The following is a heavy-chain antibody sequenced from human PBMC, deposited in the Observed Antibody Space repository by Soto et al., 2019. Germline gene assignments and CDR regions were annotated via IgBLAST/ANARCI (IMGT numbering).Heavy chain of an antibody. CDR2: ISYDGENQ. CDR1: GFSFSHYA. V-gene: IGHV3-30*04. Sequence: LRLSCAASGFSFSHYAMHWVRQPPGKGLEWVALISYDGENQYFTDSVRGRFTISRDNSKTAVYLEMNNLRLDDTATYYCVSPHSESSNAFDLWGQGTLVTVSS. CDR3: VSPHSESSNAFDL. J-gene: IGHJ5*02. D-gene: IGHD3-10*01.